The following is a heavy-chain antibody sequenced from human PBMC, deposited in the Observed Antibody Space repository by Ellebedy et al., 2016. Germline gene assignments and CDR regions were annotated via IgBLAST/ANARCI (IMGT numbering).Heavy chain of an antibody. V-gene: IGHV3-11*06. J-gene: IGHJ4*02. Sequence: GESLKISXAASGFTFSDYYMSWIRQAPGKGLEWVSYISSSSSYTNYADSVKGRFTISRDNAKNSLYLQMNSLRAEDTAVYYCARDLAATSPGWGQGTLVTVSS. D-gene: IGHD6-13*01. CDR1: GFTFSDYY. CDR3: ARDLAATSPG. CDR2: ISSSSSYT.